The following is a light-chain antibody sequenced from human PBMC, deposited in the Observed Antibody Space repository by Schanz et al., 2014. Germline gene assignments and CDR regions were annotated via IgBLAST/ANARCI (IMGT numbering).Light chain of an antibody. CDR1: QTVNTY. J-gene: IGKJ4*01. CDR2: EAS. V-gene: IGKV3-11*01. Sequence: EIVLTQSPGTLSLSPGERATLSCRASQTVNTYLAWYQQKPGQTPRLLIYEASSRATGIPARFSGSGSGTDFTLTISSLEPEDFAVYYCQQRRDWPASFGGWTKGEIK. CDR3: QQRRDWPAS.